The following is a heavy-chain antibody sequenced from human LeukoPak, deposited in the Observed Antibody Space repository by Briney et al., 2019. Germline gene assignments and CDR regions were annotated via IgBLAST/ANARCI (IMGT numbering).Heavy chain of an antibody. V-gene: IGHV3-74*01. D-gene: IGHD3-22*01. CDR2: INSDGSST. CDR1: GFTFSSYW. J-gene: IGHJ5*02. CDR3: ARGANGYYDSSGYYYGFDP. Sequence: GGSLRLSCAASGFTFSSYWMHWVRQAPGKGLVWVSRINSDGSSTSYADSVKGRFTISRDNAKNTLYLQMNSLRAEDTAVYYCARGANGYYDSSGYYYGFDPWGQGTLVTVSS.